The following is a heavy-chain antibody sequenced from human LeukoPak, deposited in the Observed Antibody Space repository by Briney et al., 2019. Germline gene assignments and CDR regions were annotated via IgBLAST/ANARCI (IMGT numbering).Heavy chain of an antibody. CDR1: GFTFSSYD. J-gene: IGHJ6*03. V-gene: IGHV3-13*04. CDR2: IGTSGDT. D-gene: IGHD1/OR15-1a*01. Sequence: GGSLRLSCAAPGFTFSSYDMHWVCHSTGKGLEWVSRIGTSGDTYYPGSVKGRFTISRENPKNSLYLQKNSLRAGDTAVYYCARDRGNSYMDVWGKGITVSVSS. CDR3: ARDRGNSYMDV.